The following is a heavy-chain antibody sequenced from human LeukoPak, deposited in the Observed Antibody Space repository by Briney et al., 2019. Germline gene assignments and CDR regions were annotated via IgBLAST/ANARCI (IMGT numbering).Heavy chain of an antibody. CDR2: IIPDCRTA. D-gene: IGHD3-22*01. CDR1: GGTSGSHPINSYP. J-gene: IGHJ2*01. V-gene: IGHV1-69*05. Sequence: ASVKVSCKPSGGTSGSHPINSYPISWMRQAPGQGPQEVGGIIPDCRTAHCPQKFQGRVKITTDESTSSADVEVSSLRSEDTAVYYCARKAHYYDSSGVPINWYFDLWGRGTPVIVSS. CDR3: ARKAHYYDSSGVPINWYFDL.